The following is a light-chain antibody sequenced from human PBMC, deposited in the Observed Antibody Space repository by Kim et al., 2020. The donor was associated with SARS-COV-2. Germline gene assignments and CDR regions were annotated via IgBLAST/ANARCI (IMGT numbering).Light chain of an antibody. CDR3: QQYNTALET. J-gene: IGKJ4*01. CDR1: QVIRNY. V-gene: IGKV1-27*01. CDR2: DAS. Sequence: DIQMTQSPSSLSASVGDRVTITCRASQVIRNYLAWYQQKPGKVPKVLIYDASTLHSGVPSRFSGSGSGADLTLTISSLQPEDVATYYCQQYNTALETFGGGTKVDIK.